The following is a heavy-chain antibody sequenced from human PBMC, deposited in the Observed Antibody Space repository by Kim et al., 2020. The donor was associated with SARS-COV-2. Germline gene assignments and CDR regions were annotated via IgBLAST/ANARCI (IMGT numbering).Heavy chain of an antibody. Sequence: SETLSLTCTVSGGSISSNYWSWIRQPPGKGLEWIGYIYYSGNTNYNPSLKSRVTISVDTSKNQFSLKLSSVTAADTAVYYCARRGGSGTPRFDPWGQGTLVTVSS. CDR3: ARRGGSGTPRFDP. J-gene: IGHJ5*02. V-gene: IGHV4-59*01. CDR2: IYYSGNT. CDR1: GGSISSNY. D-gene: IGHD3-10*01.